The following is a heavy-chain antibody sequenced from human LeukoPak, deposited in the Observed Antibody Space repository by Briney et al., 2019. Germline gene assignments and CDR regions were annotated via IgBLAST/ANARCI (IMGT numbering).Heavy chain of an antibody. CDR3: ARQRFTMRAYAGNWFDP. Sequence: GGSLRLSCAASGFTFSSYEMNWVRQAPGKGLEWVSYISSSGSTIYYADSVKGRLTISRDNAKNSLYLQINSLRVEDTAVYYCARQRFTMRAYAGNWFDPWGQGTLVTVSS. CDR1: GFTFSSYE. CDR2: ISSSGSTI. J-gene: IGHJ5*02. V-gene: IGHV3-48*03. D-gene: IGHD3-10*01.